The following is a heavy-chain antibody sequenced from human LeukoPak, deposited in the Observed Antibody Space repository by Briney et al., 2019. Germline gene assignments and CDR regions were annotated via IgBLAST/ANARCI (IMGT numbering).Heavy chain of an antibody. J-gene: IGHJ5*02. Sequence: ASVKVSCRASGYTFTSYGISWVRQAPGQGLEWMGWISAYNGNTNYAQKLQGRVTMTTDTSTSTAYMELRSLRSDDTAVYYCARATIAAAVPNWFDPWGQGTLVTVSS. V-gene: IGHV1-18*01. CDR2: ISAYNGNT. CDR1: GYTFTSYG. D-gene: IGHD6-13*01. CDR3: ARATIAAAVPNWFDP.